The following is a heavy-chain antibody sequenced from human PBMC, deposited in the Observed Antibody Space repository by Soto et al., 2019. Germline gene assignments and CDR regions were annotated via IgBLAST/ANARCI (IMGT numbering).Heavy chain of an antibody. CDR3: ARDLKAGRVGKSSGWFFPFDY. D-gene: IGHD6-19*01. CDR2: ISYDESNI. V-gene: IGHV3-30-3*01. J-gene: IGHJ4*02. CDR1: GFTASAYA. Sequence: QVQLVESGGGVVQPGRSLRLSCAASGFTASAYAMHWVRQAPGKGLEWVAVISYDESNIYYADSVKGRFTISRDNSENTLYLQMNSLRPEDTAMYYCARDLKAGRVGKSSGWFFPFDYWGQGTLVTVSS.